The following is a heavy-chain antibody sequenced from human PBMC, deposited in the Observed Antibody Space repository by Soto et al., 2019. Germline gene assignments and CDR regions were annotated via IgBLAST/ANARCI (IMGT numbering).Heavy chain of an antibody. CDR2: IYYSATT. D-gene: IGHD6-19*01. V-gene: IGHV4-59*01. CDR1: GTSITNNY. J-gene: IGHJ6*02. Sequence: SETLSLTCSVSGTSITNNYWSWIRQPPGKGLEWIGYIYYSATTNYNPSLKSRVTISVDTSKNQFSLKLSSVTAADTAVYYCARDGPVDNYYYYGMDVWGQGTTVTVSS. CDR3: ARDGPVDNYYYYGMDV.